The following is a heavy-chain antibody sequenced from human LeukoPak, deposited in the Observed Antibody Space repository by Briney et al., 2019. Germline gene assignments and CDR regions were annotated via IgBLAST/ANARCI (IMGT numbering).Heavy chain of an antibody. J-gene: IGHJ5*02. CDR1: GGSFSGYY. CDR3: ARGLSSQYNWFDP. CDR2: INHSGST. V-gene: IGHV4-34*01. Sequence: SETLSLTCAVYGGSFSGYYWSWIRQPPGKGLEWIGEINHSGSTNYNPSLKSRVTISVDTSKNQFSLKLSSVTAADTAVYYCARGLSSQYNWFDPWGQGTLVTVSS.